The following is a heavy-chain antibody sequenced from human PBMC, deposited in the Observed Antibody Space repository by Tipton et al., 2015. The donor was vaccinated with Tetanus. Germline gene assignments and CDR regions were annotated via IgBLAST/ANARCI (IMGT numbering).Heavy chain of an antibody. Sequence: GLVKPSETLSLTCGVYGGSFSGYYWSWIRQPPGKGLEWIGEINHSGSTNHNPSLKSRVTISVDRSKNQFSLNLSSVTAADTAVYYCARGGITAAGILDYWGQGTLVTVSS. D-gene: IGHD6-13*01. CDR3: ARGGITAAGILDY. J-gene: IGHJ4*02. CDR1: GGSFSGYY. CDR2: INHSGST. V-gene: IGHV4-34*01.